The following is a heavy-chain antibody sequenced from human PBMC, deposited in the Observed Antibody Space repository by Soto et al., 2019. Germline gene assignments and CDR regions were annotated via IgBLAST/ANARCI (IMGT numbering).Heavy chain of an antibody. CDR3: ARLPYSSSWYGWFDP. D-gene: IGHD6-13*01. V-gene: IGHV4-39*01. Sequence: PSETLSLTCTVSGGSISSSSYYWGWIRQPPGKGLEWIGSIYYSGSTYYNPSLKSRVTISVDTSKNQFSLKLSSVTAADTVVYYCARLPYSSSWYGWFDPWGQGTLVTVSS. CDR2: IYYSGST. CDR1: GGSISSSSYY. J-gene: IGHJ5*02.